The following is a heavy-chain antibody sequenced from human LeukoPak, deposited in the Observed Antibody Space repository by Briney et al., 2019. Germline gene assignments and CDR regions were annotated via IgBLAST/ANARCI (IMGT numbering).Heavy chain of an antibody. CDR2: INPNSGGT. V-gene: IGHV1-2*06. CDR3: ARGFFNLVGDY. D-gene: IGHD2-15*01. Sequence: GASVKVSCKASGGTFSSYAISWVRQAPGQGLEWMGRINPNSGGTNYAQKFQGRVTMTRDTSISTAYMELSRLRSDDTAVYYCARGFFNLVGDYWGQGTLVTVSS. J-gene: IGHJ4*02. CDR1: GGTFSSYA.